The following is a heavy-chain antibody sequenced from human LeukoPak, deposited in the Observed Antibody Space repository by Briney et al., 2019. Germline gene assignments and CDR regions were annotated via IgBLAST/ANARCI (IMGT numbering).Heavy chain of an antibody. CDR2: IKPDGSVG. J-gene: IGHJ4*02. Sequence: GGSLRLSCAASGFTFSNYWMTWVRQAPGKGLEWVANIKPDGSVGYYVDSVRGRFIISRDNAGDSLYLQMNSLRVEDTAVYYCTQNLVAAAGDHWGQGTLLIVSS. CDR3: TQNLVAAAGDH. V-gene: IGHV3-7*01. D-gene: IGHD6-13*01. CDR1: GFTFSNYW.